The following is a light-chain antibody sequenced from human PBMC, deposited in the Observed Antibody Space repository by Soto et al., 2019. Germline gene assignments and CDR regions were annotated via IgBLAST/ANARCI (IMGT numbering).Light chain of an antibody. CDR1: QSVNSN. CDR3: QQYNFWPPLT. J-gene: IGKJ4*01. V-gene: IGKV3-15*01. Sequence: EIVMTQSPATLSVSPGERATLSCRASQSVNSNLAWYRQKPGQAPRLLISDASTRATGVPARFSGSGSGTEFPPHIRRPQSEDFGIYYCQQYNFWPPLTFGGGTKVEIK. CDR2: DAS.